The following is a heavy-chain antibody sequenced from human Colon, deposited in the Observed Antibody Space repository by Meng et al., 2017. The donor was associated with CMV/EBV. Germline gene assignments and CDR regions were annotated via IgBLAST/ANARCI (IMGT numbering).Heavy chain of an antibody. CDR3: ARDSRGYSYGQLDY. CDR1: GGSVSSGSYY. D-gene: IGHD5-18*01. V-gene: IGHV4-61*01. J-gene: IGHJ4*02. Sequence: GSLRLSCNVSGGSVSSGSYYWNWLRQSPGKGLEWIGYIYHSGSTKYNPSLESRVTMSIDTPKNQFSLNLSSVTAADTAVYYCARDSRGYSYGQLDYWGQGTLVTVSS. CDR2: IYHSGST.